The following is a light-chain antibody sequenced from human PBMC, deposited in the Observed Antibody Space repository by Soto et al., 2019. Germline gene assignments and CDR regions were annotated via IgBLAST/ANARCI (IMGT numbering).Light chain of an antibody. CDR2: EVN. CDR3: CSFAGTSTYGV. J-gene: IGLJ3*02. Sequence: QSALTQPASVSGSPGQSITISCTGTSSDVGSYNLVSWYQQHPGKAPKLIIYEVNKRPSGVSNRFSGSKSGTTASLTFSGLQADDEADYYCCSFAGTSTYGVFGGGTKVTVL. CDR1: SSDVGSYNL. V-gene: IGLV2-23*02.